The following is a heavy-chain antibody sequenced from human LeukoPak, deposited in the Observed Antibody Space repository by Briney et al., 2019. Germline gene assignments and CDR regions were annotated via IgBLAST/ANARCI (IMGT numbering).Heavy chain of an antibody. CDR3: ARANREMATIRDYYYGMDV. Sequence: PSETLSLTCAVYGGSFSGYYWSWIRQPPGKGLEWIGEINHSGSTNYNPSLKSRVTISVDTSKNQFSLKLSSVTAADTAVYYCARANREMATIRDYYYGMDVWGQGTTVTVPS. CDR1: GGSFSGYY. D-gene: IGHD5-24*01. CDR2: INHSGST. V-gene: IGHV4-34*01. J-gene: IGHJ6*02.